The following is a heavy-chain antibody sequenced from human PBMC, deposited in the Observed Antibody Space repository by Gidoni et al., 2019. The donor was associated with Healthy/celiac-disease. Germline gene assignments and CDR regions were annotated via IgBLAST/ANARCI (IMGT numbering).Heavy chain of an antibody. CDR2: LSPNSGGT. D-gene: IGHD6-13*01. CDR1: GYNFNGYH. J-gene: IGHJ6*02. CDR3: ARSGIAAAFYYYYGMDV. Sequence: QVQLVQAGAEGKKPGASVEVACKASGYNFNGYHMHWVRQAPGHGLEWMGGLSPNSGGTNYAQNFQGWFTMTRDTSISTASMELSRLRSDDAALYYCARSGIAAAFYYYYGMDVWGQGTTVTVSS. V-gene: IGHV1-2*04.